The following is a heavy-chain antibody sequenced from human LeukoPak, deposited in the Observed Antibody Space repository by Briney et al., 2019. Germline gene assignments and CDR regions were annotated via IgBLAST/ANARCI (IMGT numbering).Heavy chain of an antibody. Sequence: GGSLRLSCAASGFTFSSYSMNWVRQAPGKGLEWVSSISSSSSYIYYADSVKGRFTISRDNSKNILYLQMNSLRAEDTAVYYCAKERRLTTAFDYWGQGTLVTVSS. D-gene: IGHD4-17*01. V-gene: IGHV3-21*04. CDR3: AKERRLTTAFDY. CDR2: ISSSSSYI. J-gene: IGHJ4*02. CDR1: GFTFSSYS.